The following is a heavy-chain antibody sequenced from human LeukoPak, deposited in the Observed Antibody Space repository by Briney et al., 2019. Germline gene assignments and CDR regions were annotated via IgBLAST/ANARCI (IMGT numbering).Heavy chain of an antibody. J-gene: IGHJ5*02. CDR1: GSTFSSYA. D-gene: IGHD3-10*01. Sequence: PGGSLRLSCAASGSTFSSYAMSWVRQAPGKGLEWVSAISGSGGSTYYADSVKGRFTISRDNSKNTLYLQMNSLRAEDTAVYYCAAGGSGSYWWFDPWGQGTLVTVSS. CDR3: AAGGSGSYWWFDP. CDR2: ISGSGGST. V-gene: IGHV3-23*01.